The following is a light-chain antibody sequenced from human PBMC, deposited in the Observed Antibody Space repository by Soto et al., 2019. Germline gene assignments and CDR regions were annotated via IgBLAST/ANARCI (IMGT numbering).Light chain of an antibody. Sequence: DIQMTQSPSSLSASVGDRVTITCRASQSISSYLNWYQQKPGKAPKLLIYAASSLQSGVPSRFSGSGSGTDFTLTISSLQPEDFATYYCQQSYSTPLFSFGPWNKVDI. CDR2: AAS. V-gene: IGKV1-39*01. CDR1: QSISSY. J-gene: IGKJ3*01. CDR3: QQSYSTPLFS.